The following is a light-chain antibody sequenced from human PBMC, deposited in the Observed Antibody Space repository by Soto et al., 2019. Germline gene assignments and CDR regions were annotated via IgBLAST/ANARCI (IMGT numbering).Light chain of an antibody. CDR3: QQTYSNLWT. CDR1: QTVSRY. Sequence: DIQLTQSPSSLSASVGDTVTITCRASQTVSRYLNWYQQKSGTAPKLLIYAASTLHTGVPSRFSGRGSGTDFTLTINNLQREDFAEYFCQQTYSNLWTFGQGTKVEIK. J-gene: IGKJ1*01. V-gene: IGKV1-39*01. CDR2: AAS.